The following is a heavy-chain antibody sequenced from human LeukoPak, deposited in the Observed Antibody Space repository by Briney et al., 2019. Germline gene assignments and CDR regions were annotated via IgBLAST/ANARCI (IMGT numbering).Heavy chain of an antibody. J-gene: IGHJ6*02. V-gene: IGHV1-2*06. Sequence: ASVKVSCKASGYIFTGYYMHWVRQAPGQGLEWMGRINPNSGGTNYAQKFQGRVTMTRDTSISTAYMELSRLRSDDTAVYYCARGLHCSGGSCLAMDVWGQGTTVTVSS. D-gene: IGHD2-15*01. CDR3: ARGLHCSGGSCLAMDV. CDR1: GYIFTGYY. CDR2: INPNSGGT.